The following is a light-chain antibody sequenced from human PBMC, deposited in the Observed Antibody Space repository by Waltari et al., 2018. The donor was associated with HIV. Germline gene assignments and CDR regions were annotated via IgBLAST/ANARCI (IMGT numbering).Light chain of an antibody. J-gene: IGLJ2*01. Sequence: QSALTQSPSASGSPGQSVNISCSGANSDISDYNYVSWYQQHSDRPPKLIIFEVTKRPSGVPDRFSGSKSCNPASLFVSGLQPEDEATYFCSSFAGTHKLFGGGTKLTVL. CDR3: SSFAGTHKL. CDR1: NSDISDYNY. V-gene: IGLV2-8*01. CDR2: EVT.